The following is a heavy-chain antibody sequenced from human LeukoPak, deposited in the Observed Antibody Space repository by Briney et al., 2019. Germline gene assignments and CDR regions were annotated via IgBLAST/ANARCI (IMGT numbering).Heavy chain of an antibody. CDR1: GFTFSSYE. CDR2: ISSSGSTI. Sequence: GGSLRLSCAASGFTFSSYEMTWVRQAPGKGLEWVSYISSSGSTIYYADSVKGRFTISRDNAKNSLYLQMNSLRAEDTAVYYCARGICGYYDSSGYCPFDYWGQGTLVTVSS. D-gene: IGHD3-22*01. CDR3: ARGICGYYDSSGYCPFDY. J-gene: IGHJ4*02. V-gene: IGHV3-48*03.